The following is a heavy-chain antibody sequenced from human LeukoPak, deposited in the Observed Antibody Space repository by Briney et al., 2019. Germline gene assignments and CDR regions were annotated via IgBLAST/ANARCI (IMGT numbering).Heavy chain of an antibody. Sequence: SETLSLTCTVSGGSISIYYWSWIRQPPGKGLEWIGYIYYSGSTNYNPSLKSRVTISVDTSKNQFSLKLSSVTAADTAVYYCARVSRYYDSSGYYSYFDYWGQGTLVTVSS. D-gene: IGHD3-22*01. V-gene: IGHV4-59*01. CDR2: IYYSGST. CDR1: GGSISIYY. CDR3: ARVSRYYDSSGYYSYFDY. J-gene: IGHJ4*02.